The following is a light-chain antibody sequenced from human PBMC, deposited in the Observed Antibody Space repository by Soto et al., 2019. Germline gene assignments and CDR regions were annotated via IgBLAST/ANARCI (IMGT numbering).Light chain of an antibody. CDR3: QRYGSSPPWT. Sequence: EIVLTQSPGTLSLSPGERATLSCRASQSVSSSFLAWYQQKPGQAPRLLIYGASIRATGIPDRFSGSGSGTDFSLTISRLEPEGFAVYYCQRYGSSPPWTFGQGAKVEIK. CDR1: QSVSSSF. V-gene: IGKV3-20*01. J-gene: IGKJ1*01. CDR2: GAS.